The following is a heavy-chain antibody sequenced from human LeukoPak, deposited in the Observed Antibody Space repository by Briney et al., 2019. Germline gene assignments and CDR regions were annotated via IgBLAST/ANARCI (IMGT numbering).Heavy chain of an antibody. CDR3: ARAKPSHYDFWSGYLRGDYGMDV. J-gene: IGHJ6*02. CDR2: IYHSGST. D-gene: IGHD3-3*01. Sequence: SGTLSLTCAVSGGSISSSNWWSWVRQPPGKGLEWIGEIYHSGSTNYNPSLKSRVTISVDKSKNQFSLKLSSVTAADTAVYYCARAKPSHYDFWSGYLRGDYGMDVWGQGTTVTVSS. V-gene: IGHV4-4*02. CDR1: GGSISSSNW.